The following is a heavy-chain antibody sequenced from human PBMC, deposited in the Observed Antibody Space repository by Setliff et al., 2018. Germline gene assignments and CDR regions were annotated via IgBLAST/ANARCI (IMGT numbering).Heavy chain of an antibody. D-gene: IGHD1-1*01. CDR2: IYYSGST. J-gene: IGHJ6*02. CDR1: GGSISSHY. CDR3: ARGSTRRYYGMDV. Sequence: SETLSLTCTVSGGSISSHYWSWIRQPPGKGLEWIGSIYYSGSTNYNPSLKSRVTISVDTSKNQFSLKLSSVTAADTAVYYCARGSTRRYYGMDVWGQGTTVTAP. V-gene: IGHV4-59*11.